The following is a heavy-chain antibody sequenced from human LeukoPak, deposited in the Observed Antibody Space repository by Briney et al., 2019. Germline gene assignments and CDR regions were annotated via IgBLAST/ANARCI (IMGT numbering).Heavy chain of an antibody. D-gene: IGHD6-13*01. V-gene: IGHV4-34*01. Sequence: SETLSLTCAVYIESFSGYHWNWIRKTPGKGLEWIGEISDSGTANINPSLRRRVSLSIDTSKNQFSLDMRSMTAADTGVYYCAIRFGRLEAGGTPFDSWGQGTLVTVSS. CDR3: AIRFGRLEAGGTPFDS. CDR1: IESFSGYH. CDR2: ISDSGTA. J-gene: IGHJ4*02.